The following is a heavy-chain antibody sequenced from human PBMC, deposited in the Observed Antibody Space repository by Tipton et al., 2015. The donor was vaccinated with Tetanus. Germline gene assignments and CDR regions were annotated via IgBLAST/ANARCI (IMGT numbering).Heavy chain of an antibody. V-gene: IGHV1-18*01. Sequence: QSGAEVKKPGASVKVSCKASGYTFTSYGISWVRQAPGQGLEWMGWISAYNGNTNYAQKLQGRVTMTTDTSTSTAYMELRSLRSDDPAVYFWAGETAGAGSPHSSIDAFDIWGQGTMVTVSS. CDR3: AGETAGAGSPHSSIDAFDI. J-gene: IGHJ3*02. D-gene: IGHD6-19*01. CDR2: ISAYNGNT. CDR1: GYTFTSYG.